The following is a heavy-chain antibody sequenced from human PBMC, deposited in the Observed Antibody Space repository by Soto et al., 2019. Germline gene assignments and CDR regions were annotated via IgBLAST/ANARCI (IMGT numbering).Heavy chain of an antibody. J-gene: IGHJ6*02. CDR1: GYSFTSYW. Sequence: GESLKISCKGSGYSFTSYWISWVRQMPGKGLEWMGRIDPSDSYTNYSPSFQGHVTISADKSISTAYLQWSSLKASDTAMYYCARIYCSGGSCYSYYYYGMDVWGQGTTVTVSS. CDR2: IDPSDSYT. D-gene: IGHD2-15*01. V-gene: IGHV5-10-1*01. CDR3: ARIYCSGGSCYSYYYYGMDV.